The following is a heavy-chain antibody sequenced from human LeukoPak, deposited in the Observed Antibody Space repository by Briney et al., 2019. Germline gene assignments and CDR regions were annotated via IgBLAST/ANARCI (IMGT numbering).Heavy chain of an antibody. J-gene: IGHJ4*02. CDR3: ARDLQMSTVSKVGDFEF. V-gene: IGHV1-46*01. D-gene: IGHD4-17*01. Sequence: ASVKVSCKASGYTFTNYYINCLRQAPGQGLEWRGMIKPTDGDTNYAQNFRGRFTMTRDTSTATVYMDLSSLRSEDTAVYYCARDLQMSTVSKVGDFEFWGQGTLVTVSS. CDR2: IKPTDGDT. CDR1: GYTFTNYY.